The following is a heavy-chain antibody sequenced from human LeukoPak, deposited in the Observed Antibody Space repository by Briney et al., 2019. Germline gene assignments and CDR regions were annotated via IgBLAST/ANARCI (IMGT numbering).Heavy chain of an antibody. CDR3: ARRGSGYTEPIDY. CDR1: GFTFSDYY. J-gene: IGHJ4*02. CDR2: ISSSSSYI. Sequence: GGSLRLSCAASGFTFSDYYMSWIRQAPGKGLEWVSSISSSSSYIYYADSVKGRFTISRDNAKNSLDLQMNSLRVEDTAVYHCARRGSGYTEPIDYWGQGTLVTVSS. V-gene: IGHV3-11*06. D-gene: IGHD5-12*01.